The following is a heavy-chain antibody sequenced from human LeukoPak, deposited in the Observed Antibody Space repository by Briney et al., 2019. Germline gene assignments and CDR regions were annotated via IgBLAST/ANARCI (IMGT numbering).Heavy chain of an antibody. CDR3: ARDTAGLRFDAFDI. Sequence: PSETLSLTCTVSGGSISSGGYYWSWIRQHPGKGLEWIGYIYYSGSTYYNPSLKSRVTISVDTSKNQFSLKLSSVTAADTAVYYCARDTAGLRFDAFDIRGQGTMVTVSS. V-gene: IGHV4-31*03. CDR1: GGSISSGGYY. J-gene: IGHJ3*02. D-gene: IGHD1-14*01. CDR2: IYYSGST.